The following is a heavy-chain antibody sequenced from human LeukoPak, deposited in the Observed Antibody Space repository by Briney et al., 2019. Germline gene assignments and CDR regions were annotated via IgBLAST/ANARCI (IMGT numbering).Heavy chain of an antibody. CDR2: IYTSGST. J-gene: IGHJ4*02. CDR1: GGSISGYY. Sequence: SETLSLTCTVSGGSISGYYWSWIRQPAGKGLEWIGRIYTSGSTNYNPSLKSRVTMSVDTSKNQFSLKLSSVTAADTAVYYCARDRGLMVYATPFDYWGQGTLVTVSS. V-gene: IGHV4-4*07. CDR3: ARDRGLMVYATPFDY. D-gene: IGHD2-8*01.